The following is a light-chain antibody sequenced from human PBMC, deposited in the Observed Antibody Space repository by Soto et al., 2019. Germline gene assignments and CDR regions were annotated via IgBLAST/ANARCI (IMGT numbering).Light chain of an antibody. J-gene: IGKJ5*01. CDR2: DAS. V-gene: IGKV3-11*01. CDR1: QDVSSK. Sequence: EMVVTQSPATLSVTTGERVTLSCRTSQDVSSKLAWYQQKPGQPPRLLIYDASNRATGIPARFSGSGSGTDFTLTISSLEPEDFAVYYCQQRSNWITFGQGTRLEI. CDR3: QQRSNWIT.